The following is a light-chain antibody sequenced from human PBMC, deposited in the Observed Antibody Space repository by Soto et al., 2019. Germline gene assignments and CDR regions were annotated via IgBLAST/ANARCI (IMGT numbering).Light chain of an antibody. CDR1: QSLVYSDGNTY. CDR3: MQGTHCTPGMYT. CDR2: KVS. V-gene: IGKV2-30*01. Sequence: DVVMTQSPLSLPVTLGQPASISCRSSQSLVYSDGNTYSNWFQQRPGHAPRRLLYKVSKRESGVADRVSVSGSGSAFNLKISWVEAEDAGVYYCMQGTHCTPGMYTFGQGTKLEIK. J-gene: IGKJ2*01.